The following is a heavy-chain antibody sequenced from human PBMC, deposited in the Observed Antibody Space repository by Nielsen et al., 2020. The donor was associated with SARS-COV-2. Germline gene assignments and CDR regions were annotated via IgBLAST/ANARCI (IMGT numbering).Heavy chain of an antibody. CDR2: ISWNSGSI. J-gene: IGHJ4*02. V-gene: IGHV3-9*01. CDR1: GFTFDDYA. D-gene: IGHD2-8*01. CDR3: AKAQDIVLMVYAAFDY. Sequence: SLKISCAASGFTFDDYAMHWVRQAPGKGLEWVSGISWNSGSIGYADSVKGRFTISRDNAKNSLYLQMNSLRAEDTALYYCAKAQDIVLMVYAAFDYWGQGTLVTVSS.